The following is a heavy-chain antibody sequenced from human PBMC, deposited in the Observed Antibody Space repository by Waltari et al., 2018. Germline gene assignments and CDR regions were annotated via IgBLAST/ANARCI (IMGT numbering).Heavy chain of an antibody. CDR1: GFTFTSSA. CDR3: AAEGTARGARTGAFDI. V-gene: IGHV1-58*02. D-gene: IGHD1-1*01. Sequence: QMQLVQSGPEVKKPGTSVKFSCKASGFTFTSSAMQWVRQARGQRLEWIGWIVVGSGNTSYAQKFQGRVHSTRAMSTSTAYMELSSLSSEDTGVYYCAAEGTARGARTGAFDIWGQGTMVTVSS. CDR2: IVVGSGNT. J-gene: IGHJ3*02.